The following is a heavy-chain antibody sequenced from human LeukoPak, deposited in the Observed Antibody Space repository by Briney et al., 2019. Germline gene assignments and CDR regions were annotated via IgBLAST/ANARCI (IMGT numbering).Heavy chain of an antibody. Sequence: GGSLRLSCAASGFTFSTYGMHWVRQAPGKGLEWVAFIRYDGSNKYYADSVKGRFTISRDNSKNTLYLQMGSLRAEDMAVYYCARAPKYYYDSSGPYRYWGQGTLVTVSS. CDR2: IRYDGSNK. D-gene: IGHD3-22*01. J-gene: IGHJ4*02. CDR3: ARAPKYYYDSSGPYRY. V-gene: IGHV3-30*02. CDR1: GFTFSTYG.